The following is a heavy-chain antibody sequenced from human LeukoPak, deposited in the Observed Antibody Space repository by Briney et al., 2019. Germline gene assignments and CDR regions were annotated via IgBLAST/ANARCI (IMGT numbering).Heavy chain of an antibody. Sequence: GGSLRPSCAASGFTFSSYAMSWVRQAPGKGLEWVSAISGSGGSTYYADSVKGRFTISRDNSKNTLYLQMNSLRAEDTAVYYCAFRGRVTMIVETFDYWGQGTLVTVSS. V-gene: IGHV3-23*01. CDR2: ISGSGGST. CDR1: GFTFSSYA. J-gene: IGHJ4*02. CDR3: AFRGRVTMIVETFDY. D-gene: IGHD3-22*01.